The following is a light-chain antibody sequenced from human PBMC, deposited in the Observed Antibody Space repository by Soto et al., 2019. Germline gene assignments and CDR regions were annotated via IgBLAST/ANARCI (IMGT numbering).Light chain of an antibody. J-gene: IGKJ4*01. CDR3: QQRINWPLT. Sequence: EIVLTQSPATLSLSPGERATLSCRASQSVSSFLAWYQQKPGQAPRLLIYDASNRASGIQARFSGSGSGTDFTLTISSLEPEDFALYYCQQRINWPLTFGGGTKVEIK. V-gene: IGKV3-11*01. CDR2: DAS. CDR1: QSVSSF.